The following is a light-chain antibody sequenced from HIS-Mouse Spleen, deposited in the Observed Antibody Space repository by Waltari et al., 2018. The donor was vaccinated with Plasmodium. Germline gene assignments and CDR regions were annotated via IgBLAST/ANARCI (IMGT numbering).Light chain of an antibody. J-gene: IGLJ2*01. CDR1: SLRSYY. CDR2: GKN. V-gene: IGLV3-19*01. Sequence: SSELTQDPAVSVALGQTVRIPCQGDSLRSYYASWYQQKPGKAPVLVNYGKNNRPSGIPDRFSGSSSGNTASLTITGAQAEDEADYYCNSRDSSGNHLVVFGGGTKLTVL. CDR3: NSRDSSGNHLVV.